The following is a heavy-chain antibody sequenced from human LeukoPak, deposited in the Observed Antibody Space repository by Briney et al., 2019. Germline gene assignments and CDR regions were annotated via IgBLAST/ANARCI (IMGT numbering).Heavy chain of an antibody. V-gene: IGHV4-59*01. Sequence: SETLSLTCTVSGGSISSYYWSWIQQPPGKGLEWIGYIYYSGSTNYNPSLKSRVTISVDTSKNQFSLKLSSVTAADTAVYYCARVQYSPYYYYYMDVWGKGTTVTVSS. D-gene: IGHD4-11*01. CDR1: GGSISSYY. CDR2: IYYSGST. J-gene: IGHJ6*03. CDR3: ARVQYSPYYYYYMDV.